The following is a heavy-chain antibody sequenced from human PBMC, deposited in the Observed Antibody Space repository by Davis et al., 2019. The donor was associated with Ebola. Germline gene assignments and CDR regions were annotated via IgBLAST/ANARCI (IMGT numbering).Heavy chain of an antibody. V-gene: IGHV1-2*04. CDR3: ASFRVVGATGPGDYYYGMDV. D-gene: IGHD1-26*01. Sequence: ASVKVSCKASGYTFTGYYMHWVRQAPGQGLEWMGWINPNSGCTNYAQKFQGWVTMTRDTSISTAYMELSRLRSDDTAVYYCASFRVVGATGPGDYYYGMDVWGQGTTVTVSS. CDR2: INPNSGCT. J-gene: IGHJ6*02. CDR1: GYTFTGYY.